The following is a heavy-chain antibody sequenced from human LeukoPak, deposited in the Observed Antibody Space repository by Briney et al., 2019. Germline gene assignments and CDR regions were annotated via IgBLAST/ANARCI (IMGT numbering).Heavy chain of an antibody. CDR2: INPNSGGT. D-gene: IGHD4-23*01. J-gene: IGHJ6*03. V-gene: IGHV1-2*04. CDR3: ARRTVVSYYYMDV. CDR1: GYTFTGYY. Sequence: GASVKVSCKASGYTFTGYYMHLVRQAPGQGLEWMGWINPNSGGTNYAQKFQGWVTMTRDTSISTAYMELSRLRSDDTAVYYCARRTVVSYYYMDVWGKGTTVTVSS.